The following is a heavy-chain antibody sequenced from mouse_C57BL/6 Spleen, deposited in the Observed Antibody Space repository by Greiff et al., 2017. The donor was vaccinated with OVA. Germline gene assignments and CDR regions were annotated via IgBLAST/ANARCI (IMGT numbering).Heavy chain of an antibody. Sequence: VHLVESGPELVKPGASVKISCKASGYAFSSSWMNWVKQRPGKGLEWIGRIYPGDGDTNYNGKFKGKATLTADKSSSTAYMQLSSLTSEDSAVYFCARSSYGSSYLDYWGQGTTLTVSS. CDR1: GYAFSSSW. J-gene: IGHJ2*01. D-gene: IGHD1-1*01. CDR3: ARSSYGSSYLDY. V-gene: IGHV1-82*01. CDR2: IYPGDGDT.